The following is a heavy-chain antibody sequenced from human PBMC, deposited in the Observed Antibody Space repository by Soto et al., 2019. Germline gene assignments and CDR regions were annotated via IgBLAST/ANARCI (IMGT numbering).Heavy chain of an antibody. CDR3: ARMDSNYVFYYYYYGMDV. Sequence: EVQLVESGGGVVRPGGSLRLSCAASGFTFDDYGMSWVRQAPGKGLEWVSGINWNGGSTGYADSVKGRFTISRDNAKNSLYLQMNSLRAEDTALYYCARMDSNYVFYYYYYGMDVWGQGTTVTVSS. V-gene: IGHV3-20*04. J-gene: IGHJ6*02. CDR2: INWNGGST. D-gene: IGHD4-4*01. CDR1: GFTFDDYG.